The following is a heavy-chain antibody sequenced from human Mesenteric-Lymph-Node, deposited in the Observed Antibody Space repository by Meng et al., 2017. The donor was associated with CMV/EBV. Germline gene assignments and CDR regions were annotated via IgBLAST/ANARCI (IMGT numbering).Heavy chain of an antibody. D-gene: IGHD6-6*01. V-gene: IGHV1-2*02. CDR2: INPNSGGT. CDR3: ARDGIAARRSSGMDV. J-gene: IGHJ6*02. Sequence: ASVKVSCKASGYTFTGQYMHWVRQAPGQGLEWMGWINPNSGGTNYAQNFKGRVTMTRDTSISTAYMELSGLRSDDTAVYYCARDGIAARRSSGMDVWGQGTTVTVSS. CDR1: GYTFTGQY.